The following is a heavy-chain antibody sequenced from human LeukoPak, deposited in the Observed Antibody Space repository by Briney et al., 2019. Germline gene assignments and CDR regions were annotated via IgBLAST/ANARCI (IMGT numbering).Heavy chain of an antibody. CDR1: GDSVSSDSVA. D-gene: IGHD5-24*01. J-gene: IGHJ3*02. CDR3: ARGGQGDGYSADDAFDI. CDR2: TNYRSKWYN. Sequence: SQTLSLTCAISGDSVSSDSVAWNWIRQSPSRGLEWLGGTNYRSKWYNDYAVSVKSRITINPDTSKNQFSLHLNAVTPEDTAVYYCARGGQGDGYSADDAFDIWGQGTMVTVSS. V-gene: IGHV6-1*01.